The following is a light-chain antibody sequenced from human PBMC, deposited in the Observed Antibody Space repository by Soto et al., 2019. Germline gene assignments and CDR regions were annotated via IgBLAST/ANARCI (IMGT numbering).Light chain of an antibody. Sequence: AIRMTQSPSSFSASIGDRVTITCRASQGINSNLAWYQAKAGKAPKLLIYSASTLQTGVPSRFSGSGSGTDFTLTINSLQSEDFATYYCQQYSIYPIAFGQGTRVEIK. V-gene: IGKV1-8*01. CDR3: QQYSIYPIA. CDR2: SAS. CDR1: QGINSN. J-gene: IGKJ1*01.